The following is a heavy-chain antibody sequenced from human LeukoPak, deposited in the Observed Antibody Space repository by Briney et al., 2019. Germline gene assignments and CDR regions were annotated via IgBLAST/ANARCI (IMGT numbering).Heavy chain of an antibody. CDR2: IIAYNGNI. V-gene: IGHV1-18*01. CDR3: ARDGARVGATPV. CDR1: GYTFTSYD. Sequence: ASVKVSCKASGYTFTSYDINWVRQAPGQGLEWMGWIIAYNGNINYAQKFQGRVTVTTDTSTSTAYMELRSLRSDDTAVYYCARDGARVGATPVWGQGTLVTVSS. J-gene: IGHJ4*02. D-gene: IGHD1-26*01.